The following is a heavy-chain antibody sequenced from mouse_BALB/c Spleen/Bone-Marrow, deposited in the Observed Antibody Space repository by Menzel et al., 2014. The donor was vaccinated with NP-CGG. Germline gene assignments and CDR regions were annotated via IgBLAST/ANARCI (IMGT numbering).Heavy chain of an antibody. CDR1: GYTFTSSW. CDR2: IHPNSGNT. J-gene: IGHJ1*01. CDR3: AREKIYGNYLWYFDV. V-gene: IGHV1S130*01. Sequence: QVQLQQSGSVLVRPGASVKLSCKASGYTFTSSWMHWAKQRPGQGLEWIGEIHPNSGNTNYNEKFKGKATLTVDTSSSTAYVDLSSLTSEDSAVDYCAREKIYGNYLWYFDVWGAGTTVTVSS. D-gene: IGHD2-1*01.